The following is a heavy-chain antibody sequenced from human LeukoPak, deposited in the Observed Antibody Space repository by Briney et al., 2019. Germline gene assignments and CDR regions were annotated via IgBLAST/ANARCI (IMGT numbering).Heavy chain of an antibody. Sequence: GGSLRLSCAASGFTFSSYGMHWVRQAPGKGLEWVAVISYDGSNKYYADSVKGRFTISRDNSKNSLYLQMNSLRAEDTALYYCARFRHTAMVSPFDYWGQGTLVTVSS. CDR2: ISYDGSNK. D-gene: IGHD5-18*01. J-gene: IGHJ4*02. CDR1: GFTFSSYG. V-gene: IGHV3-30*03. CDR3: ARFRHTAMVSPFDY.